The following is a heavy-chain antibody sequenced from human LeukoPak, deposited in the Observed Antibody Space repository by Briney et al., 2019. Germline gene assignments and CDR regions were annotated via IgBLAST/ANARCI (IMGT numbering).Heavy chain of an antibody. CDR1: GYTFSSYA. CDR2: ISGSGGST. CDR3: AKVVTGYWYFDY. D-gene: IGHD3-9*01. V-gene: IGHV3-23*01. J-gene: IGHJ4*02. Sequence: GGSLRLSCAASGYTFSSYAMSWVRQTPGKGLEWVSAISGSGGSTYYADSVKGRFTISRDNSKNTLYLQMNSLRAEDTALDYCAKVVTGYWYFDYWGQGTLVTVSS.